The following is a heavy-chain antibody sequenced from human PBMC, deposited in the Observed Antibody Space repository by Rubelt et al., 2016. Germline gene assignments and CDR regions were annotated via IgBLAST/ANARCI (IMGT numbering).Heavy chain of an antibody. D-gene: IGHD6-19*01. CDR2: IWYDGSNK. J-gene: IGHJ5*02. CDR3: AREKGQWLVHYWFDP. Sequence: SSYGMHWVRQAPGKGLEWVAVIWYDGSNKYYADSVKGRFTISRDNSKNTLYLQMNSLRAEDTAVYYCAREKGQWLVHYWFDPWGQGTRVTVSS. CDR1: SSYG. V-gene: IGHV3-33*01.